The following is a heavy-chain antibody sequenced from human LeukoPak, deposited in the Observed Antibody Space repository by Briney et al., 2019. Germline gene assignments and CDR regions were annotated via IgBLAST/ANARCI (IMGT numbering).Heavy chain of an antibody. D-gene: IGHD2-2*01. Sequence: PGGSLRLSCAASGFTFSSYATSWVRQAPGKGLEWVSAISGSGGSTYYADSVKGRFTISRDNSKNTLYLQMNSLRAEDTAVYYCAKGFVVVPAATLDAFDIWGQGTMVTVSS. V-gene: IGHV3-23*01. CDR2: ISGSGGST. CDR3: AKGFVVVPAATLDAFDI. J-gene: IGHJ3*02. CDR1: GFTFSSYA.